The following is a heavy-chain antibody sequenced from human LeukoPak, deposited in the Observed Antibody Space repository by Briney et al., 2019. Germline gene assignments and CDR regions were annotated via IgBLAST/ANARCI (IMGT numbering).Heavy chain of an antibody. CDR3: AGVGYCSSTSCYRYANWFDP. J-gene: IGHJ5*02. Sequence: GGSLRLSCAASGFTFSSYAMHWVRQAPGKGLEWVAVISYDGSNKYYADSVKGRFAISRDNSKNTLYLQMNSLRAEDTAVYYCAGVGYCSSTSCYRYANWFDPWGQGTLVTVSS. CDR1: GFTFSSYA. V-gene: IGHV3-30*09. CDR2: ISYDGSNK. D-gene: IGHD2-2*01.